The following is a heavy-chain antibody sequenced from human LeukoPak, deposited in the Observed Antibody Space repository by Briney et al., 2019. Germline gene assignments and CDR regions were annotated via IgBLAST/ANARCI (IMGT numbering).Heavy chain of an antibody. J-gene: IGHJ4*02. Sequence: GGSLRLSCAASGFTVSSNYMSWVRQAPGKGLEWVSVIYSGGSTYYADSVKSRFTISRDNSKNTLYLQMNSLRAEDTAVYYCASPGPISGSYTRGEDYWGQGTLVTVSS. CDR1: GFTVSSNY. D-gene: IGHD1-26*01. V-gene: IGHV3-53*01. CDR2: IYSGGST. CDR3: ASPGPISGSYTRGEDY.